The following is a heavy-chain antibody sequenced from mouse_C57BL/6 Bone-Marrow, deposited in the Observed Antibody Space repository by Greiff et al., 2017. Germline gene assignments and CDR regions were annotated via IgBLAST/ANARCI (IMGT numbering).Heavy chain of an antibody. V-gene: IGHV1-80*01. Sequence: VQLQQSGAELVKPGASVKISCKASGFAFSSYWMNWVKQRPGKGLEWIGQIYPGDGDTNYNGKFKGKATLTADNTSSTAYMQLSSLTSEDSAVYFCARIYYDYDGPLDYWGQGTTLTVSS. CDR1: GFAFSSYW. CDR2: IYPGDGDT. CDR3: ARIYYDYDGPLDY. J-gene: IGHJ2*01. D-gene: IGHD2-4*01.